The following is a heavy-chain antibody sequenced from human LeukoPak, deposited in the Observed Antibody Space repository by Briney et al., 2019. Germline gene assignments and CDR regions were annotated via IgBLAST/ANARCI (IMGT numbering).Heavy chain of an antibody. CDR3: AREAATAAHLHY. V-gene: IGHV4-4*07. D-gene: IGHD6-13*01. J-gene: IGHJ4*02. CDR1: GASISGYY. CDR2: IYNNGDT. Sequence: PAETLSLTCTVSGASISGYYRSWIRQPAGKGLEWIGRIYNNGDTKYNPSLKSRVTMSVDTSKNQFSLKLSSVTAADTAVYFCAREAATAAHLHYWGQGTLVTVSS.